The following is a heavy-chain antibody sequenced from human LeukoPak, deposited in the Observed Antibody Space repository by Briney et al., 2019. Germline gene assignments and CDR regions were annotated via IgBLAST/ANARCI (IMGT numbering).Heavy chain of an antibody. D-gene: IGHD1-26*01. CDR1: GFTFSDYS. V-gene: IGHV3-48*01. CDR2: ITSSSSTL. Sequence: GGSPRLSCAASGFTFSDYSMNWVRQAPGKGLEWVSYITSSSSTLSYADSVKGRFTISRDNAKNSLFLQMNSLRAEDTAVYYCAREPSGTLDYWGQGTLVTVSS. J-gene: IGHJ4*02. CDR3: AREPSGTLDY.